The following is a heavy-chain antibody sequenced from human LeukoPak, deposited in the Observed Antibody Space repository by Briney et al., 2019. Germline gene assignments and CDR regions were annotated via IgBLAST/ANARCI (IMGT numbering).Heavy chain of an antibody. CDR1: GFTFNTYW. CDR3: ARDPGTSAAGTVGYFDY. V-gene: IGHV3-7*01. Sequence: GGSLTLSCEVSGFTFNTYWMSWVRQAPGKGLEWVANIREDGSVRHNVDSVKGRFTISRDNAENSLYLQMNSLRAEDTALYYCARDPGTSAAGTVGYFDYWGHGTLVTVSS. D-gene: IGHD6-13*01. CDR2: IREDGSVR. J-gene: IGHJ4*01.